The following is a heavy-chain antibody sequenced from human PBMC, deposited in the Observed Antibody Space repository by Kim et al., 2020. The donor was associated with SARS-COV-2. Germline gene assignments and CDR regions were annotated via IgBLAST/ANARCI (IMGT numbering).Heavy chain of an antibody. D-gene: IGHD6-13*01. CDR3: ARDDSSSWNNWFDP. CDR2: IYTSGST. CDR1: GGSISSGSYY. Sequence: SETLSLTCTVSGGSISSGSYYWSWIRQPAGKGLEWIGRIYTSGSTNYNPSLKSRVTISVDTSKNQFSLKLSSVTAADTAVYYCARDDSSSWNNWFDPWGQGTLVTVSS. J-gene: IGHJ5*02. V-gene: IGHV4-61*02.